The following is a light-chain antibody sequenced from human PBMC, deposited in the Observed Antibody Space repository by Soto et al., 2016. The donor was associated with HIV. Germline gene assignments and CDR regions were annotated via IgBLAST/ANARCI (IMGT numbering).Light chain of an antibody. CDR1: SLRNYY. V-gene: IGLV3-19*01. Sequence: SSELTRDPAVSVALGQTVRITCQGDSLRNYYASWYQQKPGQAPLLVIYGKNNRPSGIPDRFSGSSSGNTASLTITGAQAEDEADYYCNSRDSSGNHEVFGTGTKVTVL. CDR3: NSRDSSGNHEV. J-gene: IGLJ1*01. CDR2: GKN.